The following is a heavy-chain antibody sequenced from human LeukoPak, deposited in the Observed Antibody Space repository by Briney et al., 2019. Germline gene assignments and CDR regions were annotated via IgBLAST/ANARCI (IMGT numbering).Heavy chain of an antibody. CDR1: GDSISSNTYY. Sequence: SETLSLTCSVSGDSISSNTYYWGWIRQPPGKGLEWMGIIYYSGSSYSNPSLKRRVTISVDTSKNQFSLKLSSVTAADTAVYYCASSIVVVPHEIDYWGQGTLVTVSS. J-gene: IGHJ4*02. CDR3: ASSIVVVPHEIDY. CDR2: IYYSGSS. V-gene: IGHV4-39*01. D-gene: IGHD2-2*01.